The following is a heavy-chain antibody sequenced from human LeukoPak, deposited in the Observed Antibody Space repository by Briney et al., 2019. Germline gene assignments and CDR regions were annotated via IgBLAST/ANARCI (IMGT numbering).Heavy chain of an antibody. J-gene: IGHJ4*02. CDR1: GGSISSGGYS. CDR3: ARREWLHRFDY. V-gene: IGHV4-30-2*01. Sequence: NPSETLSLTCAVSGGSISSGGYSWSWIRQPPGKGLEWIGYIYHSGSTYYNPSLKSRVTISVDRSKNQFSLKLSSVTAADTAVYYCARREWLHRFDYWGQGTLVTVSS. CDR2: IYHSGST. D-gene: IGHD3-3*01.